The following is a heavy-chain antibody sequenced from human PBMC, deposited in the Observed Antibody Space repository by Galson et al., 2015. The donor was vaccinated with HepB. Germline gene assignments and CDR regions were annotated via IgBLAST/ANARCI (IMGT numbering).Heavy chain of an antibody. CDR3: ARDSHIAVAPDY. CDR2: IWYDGSNK. J-gene: IGHJ4*02. Sequence: SLRLSCAASGFTFSSYGMHWVRQAPGKGLEWVAVIWYDGSNKYYADSVKGRFTISRDNSKNTLYLQMNSLRAEDTAVYYCARDSHIAVAPDYWGQGTLVTVSS. CDR1: GFTFSSYG. D-gene: IGHD6-19*01. V-gene: IGHV3-33*08.